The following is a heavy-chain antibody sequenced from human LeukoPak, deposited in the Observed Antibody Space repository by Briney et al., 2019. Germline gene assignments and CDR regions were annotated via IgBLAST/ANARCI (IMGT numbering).Heavy chain of an antibody. CDR2: ISVSGSTI. D-gene: IGHD5-18*01. J-gene: IGHJ3*02. CDR3: ARARSSYGYGDAFDI. Sequence: PGGSLRLSCAASGFTFSDYYMSWMRQAPGKGLEWISYISVSGSTIYYADSVKGRFTISRDNAKNSLYLQMNSLRAEDTAVYYCARARSSYGYGDAFDIWGQGTMVTVSS. V-gene: IGHV3-11*04. CDR1: GFTFSDYY.